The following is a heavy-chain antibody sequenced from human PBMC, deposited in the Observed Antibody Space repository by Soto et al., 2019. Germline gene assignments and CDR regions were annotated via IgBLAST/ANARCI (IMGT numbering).Heavy chain of an antibody. J-gene: IGHJ4*02. Sequence: PSETVSLTCTVSGGSISSSSYYWGWIRQPPGKGLEWIGSIYYSGSTYYNPSLKSRVTISVDTSKNQFSLKLSSVTAADTAVYYCASDPLSSSTDYWGQGTLVTVSS. CDR2: IYYSGST. CDR3: ASDPLSSSTDY. CDR1: GGSISSSSYY. V-gene: IGHV4-39*01. D-gene: IGHD6-6*01.